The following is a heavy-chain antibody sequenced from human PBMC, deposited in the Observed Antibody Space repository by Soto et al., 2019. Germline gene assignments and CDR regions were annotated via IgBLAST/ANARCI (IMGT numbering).Heavy chain of an antibody. D-gene: IGHD2-15*01. CDR2: IYYSGST. Sequence: SSETLSLTCTVSGGSISSYYWSWIRQPPGKGLEWIGYIYYSGSTNYNPSLKSRVTISVDTSKNPFSLKLSSVTAADTAVYYCAGGSPGYCSGGSCYRSIWFDPWGQGTLVTVSS. CDR3: AGGSPGYCSGGSCYRSIWFDP. CDR1: GGSISSYY. J-gene: IGHJ5*02. V-gene: IGHV4-59*01.